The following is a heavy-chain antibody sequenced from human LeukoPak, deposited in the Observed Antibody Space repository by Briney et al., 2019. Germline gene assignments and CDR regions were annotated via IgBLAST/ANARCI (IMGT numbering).Heavy chain of an antibody. Sequence: SETLSLTCTVNGVSFSGSYWSWIRQSPGRGLEWIGEINHSGSTNYNPSLKSRVSISIDTSKNQFSLKVTSVTAADTAMYYCARGPTMVRGVIRFYYYMDAWGKGTTVTVSS. D-gene: IGHD3-10*01. CDR3: ARGPTMVRGVIRFYYYMDA. CDR1: GVSFSGSY. V-gene: IGHV4-34*01. J-gene: IGHJ6*03. CDR2: INHSGST.